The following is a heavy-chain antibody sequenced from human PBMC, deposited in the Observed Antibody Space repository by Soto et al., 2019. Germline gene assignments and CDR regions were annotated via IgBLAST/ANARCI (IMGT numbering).Heavy chain of an antibody. V-gene: IGHV3-23*01. CDR2: LTASGSST. CDR1: GFTFSNYA. D-gene: IGHD6-19*01. J-gene: IGHJ5*02. Sequence: VQLLESGGGLVQPGGSLRIYCAASGFTFSNYAMSWVSQAPGKGLKWVSALTASGSSTYYADSVKFRFTIARDNSKNRLYMQMNTIRVEYMTVYYCARSIAVAEMGWFDPRSKGTLVTAPS. CDR3: ARSIAVAEMGWFDP.